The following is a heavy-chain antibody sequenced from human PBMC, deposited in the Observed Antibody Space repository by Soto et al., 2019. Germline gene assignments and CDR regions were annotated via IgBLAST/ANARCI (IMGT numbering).Heavy chain of an antibody. J-gene: IGHJ4*02. CDR3: ARHRITMVRGVITHYFDY. CDR2: IWYDGSNK. CDR1: GFTFSSYG. Sequence: PGGSLRLSCAASGFTFSSYGMHWVRQAPGKGLEWVAVIWYDGSNKYYADSVKGRFTISRDNSKNTLYLQMNSLRAEDTAVYYCARHRITMVRGVITHYFDYWGQGTLVTVYX. D-gene: IGHD3-10*01. V-gene: IGHV3-33*01.